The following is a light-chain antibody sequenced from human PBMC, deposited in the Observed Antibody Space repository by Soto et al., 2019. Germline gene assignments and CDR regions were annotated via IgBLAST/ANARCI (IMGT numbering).Light chain of an antibody. CDR1: QSVSNK. CDR3: QQYNNWPPYT. J-gene: IGKJ2*01. Sequence: IVMTQSPVTLSVSPWERVTLSCRASQSVSNKLAWYQQKPGQAPRLLIYGASTRATGISVRFSGSGSGTEFTLTISSLESEDFGVYYCQQYNNWPPYTFGQGTKVDIK. CDR2: GAS. V-gene: IGKV3-15*01.